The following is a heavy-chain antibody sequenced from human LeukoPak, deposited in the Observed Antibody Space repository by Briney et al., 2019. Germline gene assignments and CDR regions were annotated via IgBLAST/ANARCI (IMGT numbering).Heavy chain of an antibody. V-gene: IGHV3-30*01. J-gene: IGHJ4*02. CDR1: GFTFSSYA. Sequence: GRSLRLSCAASGFTFSSYAMHWVRQAPGKGLEWVAVISYDGSNKYYADSVKGRFTISRDNSKNTLYLQMNSLRAEDTAVYYCARDAGGIAAAGHFDYWGQGTLVSVSS. CDR3: ARDAGGIAAAGHFDY. D-gene: IGHD6-13*01. CDR2: ISYDGSNK.